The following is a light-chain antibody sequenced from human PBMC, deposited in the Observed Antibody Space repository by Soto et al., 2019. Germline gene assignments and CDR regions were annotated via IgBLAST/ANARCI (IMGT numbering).Light chain of an antibody. Sequence: EIVLTQSPATLSLSPGERATLSCRASESVSTFLAWYQQKPGQAPRFLIYEASSRATGIPARFSGGGSGTVFTLTISRLEPEDFAVYYCQQRSNWPWTFGQGTKVEI. J-gene: IGKJ1*01. CDR1: ESVSTF. V-gene: IGKV3-11*01. CDR2: EAS. CDR3: QQRSNWPWT.